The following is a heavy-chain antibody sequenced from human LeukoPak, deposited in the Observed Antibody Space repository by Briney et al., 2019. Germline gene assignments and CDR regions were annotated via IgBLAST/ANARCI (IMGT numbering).Heavy chain of an antibody. CDR1: GGSISSGGYY. Sequence: SQTLSLTCTVSGGSISSGGYYWSWIRQPPGEGPEWIGYIYHSGNTNYNPSLKSRVTISIDTSKKQFSLKLSSVTAADTAVYYCARGAGWYNYWGRGTLVTVSS. D-gene: IGHD6-19*01. J-gene: IGHJ4*02. V-gene: IGHV4-61*08. CDR3: ARGAGWYNY. CDR2: IYHSGNT.